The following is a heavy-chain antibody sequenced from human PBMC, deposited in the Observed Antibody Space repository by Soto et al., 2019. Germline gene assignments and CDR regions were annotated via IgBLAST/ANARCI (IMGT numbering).Heavy chain of an antibody. J-gene: IGHJ5*02. CDR2: IYYSGST. V-gene: IGHV4-39*01. Sequence: PSETLSLTCTVSGGSISGSSYYWGWIRQPPGKGLEWIGSIYYSGSTYYNPSLKSRVTMSVDTSKNQFSLKLSSVTAADTATYYCAWHEPRHDLVSEEFDAWGQGTPVTVSS. CDR1: GGSISGSSYY. CDR3: AWHEPRHDLVSEEFDA. D-gene: IGHD2-8*01.